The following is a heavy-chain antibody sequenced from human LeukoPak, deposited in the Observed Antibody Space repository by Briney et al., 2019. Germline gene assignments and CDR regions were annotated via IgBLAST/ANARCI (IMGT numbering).Heavy chain of an antibody. CDR1: GGSLRSYY. D-gene: IGHD1-26*01. CDR3: ARVYYSGSYDYWYFDL. J-gene: IGHJ2*01. Sequence: SETLSLTCTVSGGSLRSYYWNWIRQSPGKGLEWFGYIYYSGSNNYHPSLTSRVTISVDTSKNQFYLQLSSVHAADTAVYYCARVYYSGSYDYWYFDLWGRGTLVTVSS. V-gene: IGHV4-59*01. CDR2: IYYSGSN.